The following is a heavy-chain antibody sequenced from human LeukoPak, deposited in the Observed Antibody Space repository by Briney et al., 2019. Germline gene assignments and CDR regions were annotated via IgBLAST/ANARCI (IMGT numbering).Heavy chain of an antibody. CDR1: GYTFTGYY. J-gene: IGHJ3*02. V-gene: IGHV1-2*02. CDR3: ARDRGWDNDYGDYVAFDI. D-gene: IGHD4-17*01. Sequence: GASVKVSCKASGYTFTGYYMHWVRQAPGQGLEWMGWINPNSGGTNYAQKFQGRVTMTRDTSISTAYMELSRLRSDDTAVYYCARDRGWDNDYGDYVAFDIWGQGTMVTVSS. CDR2: INPNSGGT.